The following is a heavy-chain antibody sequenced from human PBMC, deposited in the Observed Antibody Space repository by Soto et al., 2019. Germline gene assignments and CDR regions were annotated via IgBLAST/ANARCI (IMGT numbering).Heavy chain of an antibody. CDR2: ISGSGGST. D-gene: IGHD6-6*01. Sequence: QPGGSLRLSCAASGFTFSSYAMSWVRQAPGKGLEWVSAISGSGGSTYYADSVKGRFTISRDNSKNTLYLQMNSLRAEDTAVYYCAKDRAPYSSSSNSFDYWGQGTLVTVSS. CDR3: AKDRAPYSSSSNSFDY. CDR1: GFTFSSYA. V-gene: IGHV3-23*01. J-gene: IGHJ4*02.